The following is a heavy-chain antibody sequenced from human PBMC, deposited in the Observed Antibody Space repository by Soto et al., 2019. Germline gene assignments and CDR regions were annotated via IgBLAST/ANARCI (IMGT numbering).Heavy chain of an antibody. CDR1: GFTFSDYY. J-gene: IGHJ6*03. CDR2: ISSSGSTI. Sequence: GGSLRLSCAASGFTFSDYYMSWIRQAPGKGLEWVSYISSSGSTIYYADSVKGRFTISRDNAKNSLYLQMNSLRAEDTAVYYCAREDSYGDYGYEYYYYYMDVWGKGTTVTVSS. CDR3: AREDSYGDYGYEYYYYYMDV. V-gene: IGHV3-11*01. D-gene: IGHD4-17*01.